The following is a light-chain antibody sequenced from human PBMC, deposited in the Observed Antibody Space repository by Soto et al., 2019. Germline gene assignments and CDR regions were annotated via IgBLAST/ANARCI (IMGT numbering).Light chain of an antibody. CDR2: GAS. CDR1: QSVSSN. V-gene: IGKV3-15*01. J-gene: IGKJ2*01. CDR3: HQYNNWPPMYT. Sequence: EIVMTQSPATLSVSPGERATLSCRASQSVSSNLAWYQQKPGQAPRLLIYGASTRATGIPARFSGSGSGTEFTLTISSLQSDDFALYSCHQYNNWPPMYTFGQGTKLQIK.